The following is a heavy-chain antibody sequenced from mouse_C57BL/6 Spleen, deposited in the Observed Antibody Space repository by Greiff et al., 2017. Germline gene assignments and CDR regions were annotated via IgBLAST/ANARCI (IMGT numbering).Heavy chain of an antibody. D-gene: IGHD1-1*01. Sequence: EVMLVESGEGLVKPGGSLKLSCAASGFTFSSYAMSWVRQTPEKRLEWVAYISSGGDYIYYADTVKGRFTISRDNARHTLYLQMSSLKSEDTAMYYCTREGGLFRWYFDVWGTGTTVTVSS. CDR3: TREGGLFRWYFDV. CDR2: ISSGGDYI. V-gene: IGHV5-9-1*02. J-gene: IGHJ1*03. CDR1: GFTFSSYA.